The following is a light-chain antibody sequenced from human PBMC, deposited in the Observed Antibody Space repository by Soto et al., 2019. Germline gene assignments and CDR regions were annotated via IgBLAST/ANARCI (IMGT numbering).Light chain of an antibody. J-gene: IGLJ1*01. CDR3: GSWDSSLSAYV. CDR1: SSNIGGNS. V-gene: IGLV1-51*01. CDR2: DDN. Sequence: QCLVTQPPSVSAAPGQKFPIPCSGSSSNIGGNSVSWYQQLPGTAPKLLIYDDNKLPSGIPDRFPGSKSGTSATLGLTGFQTGDEADYYCGSWDSSLSAYVFGTGTKVTVL.